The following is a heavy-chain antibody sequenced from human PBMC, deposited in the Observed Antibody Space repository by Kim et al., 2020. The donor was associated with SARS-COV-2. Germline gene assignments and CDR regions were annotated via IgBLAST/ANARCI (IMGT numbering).Heavy chain of an antibody. CDR2: ISYDASNK. D-gene: IGHD2-2*02. V-gene: IGHV3-30*03. CDR1: GFTFSSYG. CDR3: ATEGYQPLYRVGGAYDI. Sequence: GGSLRLSCAASGFTFSSYGMHWVRQAPGKGLEWVAVISYDASNKYYADSAKGRFTISRDNYKNTLYLQMNSLRAEDTAVYYCATEGYQPLYRVGGAYDIWGQGTMVTVSS. J-gene: IGHJ3*02.